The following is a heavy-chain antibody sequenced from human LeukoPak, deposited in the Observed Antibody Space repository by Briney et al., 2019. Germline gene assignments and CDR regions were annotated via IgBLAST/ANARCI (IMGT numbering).Heavy chain of an antibody. CDR1: GYTFTSYG. V-gene: IGHV1-18*01. J-gene: IGHJ4*02. CDR2: ISAYNGNT. D-gene: IGHD3-22*01. Sequence: GASVKVSCKASGYTFTSYGISWVRQAPGQGLEWMGWISAYNGNTNYAQELQGRVTMTTDTSTSTAYMELRSLRSDDTAVYYCARDVADTAEYYYDSSPPGYWGQGTLVTVSS. CDR3: ARDVADTAEYYYDSSPPGY.